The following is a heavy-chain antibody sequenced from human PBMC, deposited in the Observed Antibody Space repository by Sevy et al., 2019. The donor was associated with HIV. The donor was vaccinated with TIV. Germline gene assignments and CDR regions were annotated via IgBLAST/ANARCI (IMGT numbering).Heavy chain of an antibody. V-gene: IGHV1-8*01. D-gene: IGHD1-26*01. J-gene: IGHJ6*02. Sequence: ASVKVSCRASGYTLTTYDINWVRQAPGQGLEWMGWMNPNNGNKGFAQKFQGRLTTTRNTSISTAYMELSSLTSDDTAVYYCARGFDGWDTSPGGLDVWGQGTTVTVSS. CDR1: GYTLTTYD. CDR2: MNPNNGNK. CDR3: ARGFDGWDTSPGGLDV.